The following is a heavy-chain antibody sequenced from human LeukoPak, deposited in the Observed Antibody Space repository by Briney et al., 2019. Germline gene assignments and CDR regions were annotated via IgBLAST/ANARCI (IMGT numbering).Heavy chain of an antibody. J-gene: IGHJ6*03. CDR3: ARHSAPTMVRGVNYYYYYMDV. V-gene: IGHV4-59*08. Sequence: SETLSLTCTVSGGSISSYYWSWIRQPPGKGLEWMGYIYYSGSTNYNPSLRSRVTISVDTSKNQFSLKLSSVTAADTAVYYCARHSAPTMVRGVNYYYYYMDVWGKGTTVTVSS. CDR2: IYYSGST. CDR1: GGSISSYY. D-gene: IGHD3-10*01.